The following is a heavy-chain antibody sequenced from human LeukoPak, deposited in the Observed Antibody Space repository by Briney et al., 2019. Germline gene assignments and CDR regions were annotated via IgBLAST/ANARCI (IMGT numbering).Heavy chain of an antibody. CDR3: ATGTTTMIRGVYYYYYGMDV. CDR2: ISVYNGNT. CDR1: VYTFTNYG. Sequence: ASVTVSFKAFVYTFTNYGISWMRQAPGQGREGMGWISVYNGNTNYAQKVQGRITMTTDTSTSTAYMELRSLRSDDTAVYYCATGTTTMIRGVYYYYYGMDVWGQGTTVTVSS. V-gene: IGHV1-18*01. D-gene: IGHD3-10*01. J-gene: IGHJ6*02.